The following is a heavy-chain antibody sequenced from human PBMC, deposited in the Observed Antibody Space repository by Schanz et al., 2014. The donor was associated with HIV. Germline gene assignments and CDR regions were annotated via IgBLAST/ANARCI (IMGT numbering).Heavy chain of an antibody. J-gene: IGHJ2*01. Sequence: QVQLVQSGPEVKKPGASVRVSCETSGYTFSDYDINWVRQAPGQGLEWMGWVNPESGNTGMADTFLGRLSLTRFTSTGTAYMELDSLRSEDTAIYYCVRAASFHFDKEGYYRNWYFDFWGRGTLVAVS. D-gene: IGHD1-26*01. CDR3: VRAASFHFDKEGYYRNWYFDF. V-gene: IGHV1-8*02. CDR2: VNPESGNT. CDR1: GYTFSDYD.